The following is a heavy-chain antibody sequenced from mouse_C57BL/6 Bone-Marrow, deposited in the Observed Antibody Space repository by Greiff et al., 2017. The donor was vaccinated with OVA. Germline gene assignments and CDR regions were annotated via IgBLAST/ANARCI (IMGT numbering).Heavy chain of an antibody. J-gene: IGHJ2*01. Sequence: VQLQQPGPELVKPGASVKMSCKASGYTFTSYWINWVKQRPGQGLEWIGDIYPGSGSTNYHQKFKSKATLTVDTSSSTAYMQRSSLTAEDSAVYCCAIYDYDGYWGQGTTLTVSS. D-gene: IGHD2-4*01. CDR2: IYPGSGST. V-gene: IGHV1-55*01. CDR1: GYTFTSYW. CDR3: AIYDYDGY.